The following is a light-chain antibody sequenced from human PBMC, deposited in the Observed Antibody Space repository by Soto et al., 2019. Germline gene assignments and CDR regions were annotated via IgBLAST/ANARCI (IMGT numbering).Light chain of an antibody. V-gene: IGKV3-20*01. J-gene: IGKJ1*01. CDR3: QQYSSLWT. CDR1: QSVSNNY. CDR2: GAS. Sequence: EIVLTQSPGTLSLSPGERATLSLRTSQSVSNNYLAWYQQTPGQAPRLLIYGASSRATGIPDRFSGSGSGTDFTLSISRLEAEDFAVYYCQQYSSLWTFGQGTKVDIQ.